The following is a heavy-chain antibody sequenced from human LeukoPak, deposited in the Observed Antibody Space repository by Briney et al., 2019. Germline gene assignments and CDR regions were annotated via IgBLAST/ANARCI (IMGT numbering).Heavy chain of an antibody. V-gene: IGHV4-59*06. Sequence: PSETLFLTCTVSGGSISSYYWSWIRQHPGKGLEWIGYIYYSGSTYYSPSLKSRVTISVDTSKNQFSLKLSSVTAADTAVYYCARVNQWLVRPYFDYWGQGTLVTVSS. D-gene: IGHD6-19*01. J-gene: IGHJ4*02. CDR3: ARVNQWLVRPYFDY. CDR1: GGSISSYY. CDR2: IYYSGST.